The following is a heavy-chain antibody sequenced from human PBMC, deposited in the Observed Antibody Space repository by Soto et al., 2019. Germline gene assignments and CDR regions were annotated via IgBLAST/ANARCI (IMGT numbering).Heavy chain of an antibody. CDR1: GFIFSSYN. Sequence: EVQLVESGGGLVKPGGSLRLSCAASGFIFSSYNMNWVRQAPGKGLEWVSSLNSRGNYIYYADSVRGRFTISRDNSKNSLFLQMNSLRPDDTAVYYCARELYYYGSGSYSDAFDIWGQGTMVTVSS. J-gene: IGHJ3*02. CDR2: LNSRGNYI. CDR3: ARELYYYGSGSYSDAFDI. D-gene: IGHD3-10*01. V-gene: IGHV3-21*01.